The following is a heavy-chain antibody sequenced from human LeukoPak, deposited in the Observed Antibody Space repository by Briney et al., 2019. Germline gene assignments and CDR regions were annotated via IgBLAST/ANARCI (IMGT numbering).Heavy chain of an antibody. D-gene: IGHD5-12*01. CDR3: ARDPSRYDLDY. J-gene: IGHJ4*02. V-gene: IGHV3-7*01. CDR1: GFSFSRSY. CDR2: IKQDGVDK. Sequence: GGSLRLSCAASGFSFSRSYMNWVRQAPGKGLEWVATIKQDGVDKYYVDSVKGRFTISRDTAKNSLFLQMNGLRAEDTAVYYCARDPSRYDLDYWGQGTLVTVSS.